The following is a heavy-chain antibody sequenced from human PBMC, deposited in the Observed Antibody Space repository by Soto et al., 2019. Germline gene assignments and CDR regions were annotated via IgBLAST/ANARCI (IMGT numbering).Heavy chain of an antibody. V-gene: IGHV1-46*01. CDR2: INPSGGGT. CDR1: GFTFTYYY. D-gene: IGHD1-1*01. CDR3: ARDSGDTTLRQWGRSFHY. J-gene: IGHJ4*02. Sequence: QVQLVQSGAEVKKPGASVKVSCKASGFTFTYYYIHWVRQAPGQGLEWMGLINPSGGGTFYAQKFQGRVTVTRDTSTGTVYMELSNLRSEDTAVYFCARDSGDTTLRQWGRSFHYWGQGTLVTVSS.